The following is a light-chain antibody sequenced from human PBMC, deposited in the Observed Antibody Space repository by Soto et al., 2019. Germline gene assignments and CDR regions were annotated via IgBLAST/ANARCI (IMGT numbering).Light chain of an antibody. CDR3: QPANSFPFT. J-gene: IGKJ3*01. V-gene: IGKV1-12*01. Sequence: DIQMTQSPSSVSASVGDRVTITCRASQGITTWLAWYQQKPGKAPKLLIYAASSLQSGVSSRFSGSGSLTEFTLTISSLLPEYFATYYCQPANSFPFTFGPGTKVDFK. CDR1: QGITTW. CDR2: AAS.